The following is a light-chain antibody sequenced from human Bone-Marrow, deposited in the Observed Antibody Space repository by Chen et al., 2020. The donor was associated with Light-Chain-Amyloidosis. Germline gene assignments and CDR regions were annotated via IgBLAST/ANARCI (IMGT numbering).Light chain of an antibody. CDR3: QQYADLPYT. J-gene: IGKJ2*01. CDR2: DAS. CDR1: QDITNY. Sequence: DIQMTQSPSSLSASVGDRVTITCQASQDITNYLNWYQQKPGEVPKLLIYDASTLETGVPSRFIGGRSGTHFTVTITSLQREDIATYYCQQYADLPYTFGQCTNLEIK. V-gene: IGKV1-33*01.